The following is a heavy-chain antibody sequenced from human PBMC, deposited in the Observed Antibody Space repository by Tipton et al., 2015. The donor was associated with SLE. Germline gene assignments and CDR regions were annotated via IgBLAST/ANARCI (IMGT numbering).Heavy chain of an antibody. CDR2: LKQDGSEK. V-gene: IGHV3-7*01. D-gene: IGHD1-26*01. CDR3: ARYSRGSLDS. J-gene: IGHJ4*02. CDR1: GFTISHHY. Sequence: SLRLSCAVSGFTISHHYMMWVRQAPGKGLEWVANLKQDGSEKYYADSVKGRFTISRDNAKNSLYLQMNSLRAEDTAVYYCARYSRGSLDSWGQGTLVTVSS.